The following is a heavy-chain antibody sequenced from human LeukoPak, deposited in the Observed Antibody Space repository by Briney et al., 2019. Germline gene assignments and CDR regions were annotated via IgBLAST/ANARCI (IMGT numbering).Heavy chain of an antibody. CDR3: ARGNYYGSSGYYIVYFDS. D-gene: IGHD3-22*01. CDR1: GDTFSSYD. Sequence: ASVKVSCKASGDTFSSYDINWVRQATGQGLEWIGWMSPKSGNTEYAQKFQGRVSMTRDTSISTAYMELSSLRSEDTAVYYCARGNYYGSSGYYIVYFDSWGQGTRVAVSS. CDR2: MSPKSGNT. J-gene: IGHJ5*01. V-gene: IGHV1-8*01.